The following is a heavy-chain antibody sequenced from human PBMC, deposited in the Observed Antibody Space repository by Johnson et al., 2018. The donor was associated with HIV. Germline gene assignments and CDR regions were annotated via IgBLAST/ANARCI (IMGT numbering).Heavy chain of an antibody. CDR3: AKAYCPGCDAFEI. V-gene: IGHV3-33*06. CDR1: GFTFSSYG. J-gene: IGHJ3*02. D-gene: IGHD2-21*01. Sequence: QVQLVESGGGVVQPGRSLRLSCAASGFTFSSYGMHWVRQAPGKGLAWVAVIWYDGRTKYYADSVKGRFTISSDNSKNTLYLQMNSLRAEDTGVYYCAKAYCPGCDAFEIWGQGTMVTVSS. CDR2: IWYDGRTK.